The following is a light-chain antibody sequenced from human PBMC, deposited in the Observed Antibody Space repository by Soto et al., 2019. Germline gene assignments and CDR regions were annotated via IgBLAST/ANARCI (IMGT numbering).Light chain of an antibody. Sequence: EIVMTQSPATLSVSPGERATLSCRASQSVNIYLAWYQQRPGQAPRLLIYGASSRAAGIPDRFSGSGSGTDFTLTISRLEPEDFAVYYCQQYGSSPLTFGGGTKVDIK. J-gene: IGKJ4*01. CDR2: GAS. V-gene: IGKV3-20*01. CDR3: QQYGSSPLT. CDR1: QSVNIY.